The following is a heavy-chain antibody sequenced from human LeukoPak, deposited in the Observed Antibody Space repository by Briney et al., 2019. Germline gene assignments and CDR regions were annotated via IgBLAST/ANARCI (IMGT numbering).Heavy chain of an antibody. V-gene: IGHV4-4*07. CDR3: ASSSNFYYYYRDV. CDR2: IYSNGIT. J-gene: IGHJ6*03. Sequence: SETLSLTCTVSGGSISSYFWTWIRQPAGKGLEWIGRIYSNGITNYNPSLKSRVTMSIDTSKKEFSLKLSSVTAADTAIYYCASSSNFYYYYRDVWGKGTTVTVSS. CDR1: GGSISSYF.